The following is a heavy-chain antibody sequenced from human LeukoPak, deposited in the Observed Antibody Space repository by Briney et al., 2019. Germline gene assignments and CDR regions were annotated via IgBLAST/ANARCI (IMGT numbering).Heavy chain of an antibody. CDR2: INSNSGDT. CDR1: GYTFTGYY. Sequence: ASVKVSCKASGYTFTGYYMYWVRQAPGQGLEWMGWINSNSGDTNYAQQFQGRVTLARDTSISTAYMELSRPKSDDTAVYYCARGRSGWSNDAFDIWGQGTMVTVSS. J-gene: IGHJ3*02. D-gene: IGHD6-19*01. V-gene: IGHV1-2*02. CDR3: ARGRSGWSNDAFDI.